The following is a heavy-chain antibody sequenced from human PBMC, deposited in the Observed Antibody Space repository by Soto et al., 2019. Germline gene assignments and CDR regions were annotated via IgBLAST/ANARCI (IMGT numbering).Heavy chain of an antibody. CDR2: IYSGGST. J-gene: IGHJ4*02. CDR1: GFTVSSNY. Sequence: GGSLRLSCAASGFTVSSNYMSWVRQAPGKGLEWVSVIYSGGSTYYADSVKGRFTISRDNSKNTLYLQMNSLRAEDTAVYYCARDKDGGKGPYYFDYWGQGTLVTVSS. CDR3: ARDKDGGKGPYYFDY. D-gene: IGHD2-15*01. V-gene: IGHV3-53*01.